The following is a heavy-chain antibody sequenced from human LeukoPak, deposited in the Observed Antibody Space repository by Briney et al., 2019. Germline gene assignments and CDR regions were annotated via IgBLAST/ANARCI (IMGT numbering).Heavy chain of an antibody. J-gene: IGHJ6*02. CDR3: ARHVQQWLVMDV. Sequence: PSETLSLTCTVSGGSISSSSYYWGWIRQPPGKGLEWIGSIYYSGSTYYNPSLKSRVTIPVDTSKNQFSLKLSSVTAADTAVYYCARHVQQWLVMDVWGQGTTVTVSS. D-gene: IGHD6-19*01. CDR2: IYYSGST. V-gene: IGHV4-39*01. CDR1: GGSISSSSYY.